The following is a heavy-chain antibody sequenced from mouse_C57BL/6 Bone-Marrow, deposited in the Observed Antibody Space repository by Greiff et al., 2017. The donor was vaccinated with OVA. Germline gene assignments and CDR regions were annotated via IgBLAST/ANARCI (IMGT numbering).Heavy chain of an antibody. CDR3: ARPPLY. CDR1: GYTFTSYW. Sequence: QVQLQQPGAELVMPGASVKLSCKASGYTFTSYWMHWVKQRPGQGLEWIGEIDPSDSYTNYNQKFKGKSTLTVDKSSSTAYMQLSSLTSEDSAVYYCARPPLYWGQGTTLTVSS. CDR2: IDPSDSYT. J-gene: IGHJ2*01. V-gene: IGHV1-69*01.